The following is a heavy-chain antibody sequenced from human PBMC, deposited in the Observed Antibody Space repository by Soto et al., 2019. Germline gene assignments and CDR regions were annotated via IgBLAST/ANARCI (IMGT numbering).Heavy chain of an antibody. CDR2: INDSGGT. Sequence: QVQLQQWGTGLLKPSETLSHTCAVYGGSFSGHYWSWIRQSPGKGLECIGEINDSGGTNYNPSLKTRVTMSVDTSKNQFSLKLSSVTAADTAVYYCARGSGYGYRYFDLWGRGTLVTVSS. V-gene: IGHV4-34*01. J-gene: IGHJ2*01. D-gene: IGHD5-12*01. CDR3: ARGSGYGYRYFDL. CDR1: GGSFSGHY.